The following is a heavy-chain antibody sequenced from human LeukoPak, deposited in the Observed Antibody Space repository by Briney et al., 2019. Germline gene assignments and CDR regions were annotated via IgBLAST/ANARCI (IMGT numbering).Heavy chain of an antibody. Sequence: ASVKVSCKASGYTFTTYYVHWVRQAPGQGLEWMGWINTNTGTPTYAQGFTGRFVFSLDTSVNTAILQISSLTPEDTALYFCARGNRPQKFYGSGSSDPWGQGTLVTVSS. V-gene: IGHV7-4-1*02. CDR2: INTNTGTP. J-gene: IGHJ5*02. CDR1: GYTFTTYY. CDR3: ARGNRPQKFYGSGSSDP. D-gene: IGHD3-10*01.